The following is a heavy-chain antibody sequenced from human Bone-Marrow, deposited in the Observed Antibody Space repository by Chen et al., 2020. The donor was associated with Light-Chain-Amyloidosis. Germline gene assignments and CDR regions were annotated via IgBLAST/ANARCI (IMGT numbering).Heavy chain of an antibody. CDR1: GITSSSYE. Sequence: EVQLVESGGGLVQPGGCLRLSFAASGITSSSYEKNWFRQAPGKGLAWVAYISSSGSTIYYADSVKGRFTISRDNAKNSLYLQMNSLRAEDTAVYYCARVGSYDSSGYYFYYFDYWGQGTLVTVSS. V-gene: IGHV3-48*03. CDR2: ISSSGSTI. CDR3: ARVGSYDSSGYYFYYFDY. J-gene: IGHJ4*02. D-gene: IGHD3-22*01.